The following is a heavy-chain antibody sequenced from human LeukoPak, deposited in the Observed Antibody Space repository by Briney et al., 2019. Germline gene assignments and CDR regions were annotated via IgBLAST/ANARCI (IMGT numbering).Heavy chain of an antibody. CDR2: IIPILGIA. V-gene: IGHV1-69*04. CDR1: GGTLSSYA. J-gene: IGHJ3*02. CDR3: ATLGGTTVTTFRAGAFDI. Sequence: SVKVSCKTSGGTLSSYAISWVRQAPGQGLVCVGRIIPILGIANYAQKFQGRVTITADKSTSTAYMELSSLRSEDTAVYYCATLGGTTVTTFRAGAFDIWGQGTMVTVSS. D-gene: IGHD4-17*01.